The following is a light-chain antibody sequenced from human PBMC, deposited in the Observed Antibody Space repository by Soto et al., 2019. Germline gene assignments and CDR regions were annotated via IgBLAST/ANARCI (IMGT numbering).Light chain of an antibody. CDR3: AAWDDSLNGYV. V-gene: IGLV1-44*01. Sequence: QSVLTQPPSASGTPGQRVTISCSGSSSNIGSNTVNWYQQLPGTAPKLLINSNNQRPSGVPDRFSGSKSGTSASLAISRLQSEDEADYYCAAWDDSLNGYVFGTGTKVTVL. CDR1: SSNIGSNT. CDR2: SNN. J-gene: IGLJ1*01.